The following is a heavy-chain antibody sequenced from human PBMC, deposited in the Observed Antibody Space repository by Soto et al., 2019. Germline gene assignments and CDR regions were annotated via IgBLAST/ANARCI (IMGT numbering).Heavy chain of an antibody. CDR2: IIPIFGTA. Sequence: QVQLVQSGAEVKKPGSSVKVSCKASGGTFSSYAISWVRHAPGQGLEWMGGIIPIFGTAHYAQKFQGRVTSTADECTSTAYMELSSLRSEDTAVYYCAKDLGRTVAATMGYWGQGTLVTVSS. V-gene: IGHV1-69*01. CDR3: AKDLGRTVAATMGY. D-gene: IGHD6-19*01. J-gene: IGHJ4*02. CDR1: GGTFSSYA.